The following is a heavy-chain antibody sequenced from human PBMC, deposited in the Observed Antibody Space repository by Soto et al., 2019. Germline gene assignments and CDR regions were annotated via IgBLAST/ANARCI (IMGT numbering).Heavy chain of an antibody. CDR3: ASYYYDSSGYYSVPGVY. CDR2: IYYSGST. V-gene: IGHV4-39*01. J-gene: IGHJ4*02. Sequence: SETLSLTCTVSGGSISSSSYYWGWIRQPPGKGLEWIGSIYYSGSTYYNPSLKSRVTISVDTSKNQFSLKLSSVTAADTAVYYCASYYYDSSGYYSVPGVYWGQGTLVTVSS. D-gene: IGHD3-22*01. CDR1: GGSISSSSYY.